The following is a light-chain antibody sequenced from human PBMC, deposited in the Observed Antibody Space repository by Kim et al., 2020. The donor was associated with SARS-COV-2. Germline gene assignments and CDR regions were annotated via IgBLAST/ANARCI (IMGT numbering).Light chain of an antibody. V-gene: IGKV1-33*01. CDR2: DAS. J-gene: IGKJ4*01. CDR3: QQYDNLFALT. Sequence: SVGDRVTITCQASQDISNYLNWYQQKPGKAPKLLIYDASNLETGVPSRFSGSGSGTDFTFTISSLQPEDIATYYCQQYDNLFALTFGGGTKVDIK. CDR1: QDISNY.